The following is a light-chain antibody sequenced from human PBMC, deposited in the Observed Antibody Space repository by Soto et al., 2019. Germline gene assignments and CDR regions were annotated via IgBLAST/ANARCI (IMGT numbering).Light chain of an antibody. V-gene: IGKV3-20*01. CDR1: QSFSSSY. CDR2: GAS. CDR3: QHYGSALVT. J-gene: IGKJ3*01. Sequence: PVERATLSCRASQSFSSSYLAWYQQKPGQAPRLLIYGASSRATGIPDRFSGSGSRTDFTLTISSLEPEDFAVYYCQHYGSALVTFGPGTKVDVK.